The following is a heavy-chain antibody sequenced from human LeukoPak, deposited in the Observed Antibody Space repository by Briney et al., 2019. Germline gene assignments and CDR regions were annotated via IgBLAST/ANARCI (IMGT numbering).Heavy chain of an antibody. J-gene: IGHJ4*02. D-gene: IGHD4-11*01. CDR1: GYSFTSYW. CDR3: ARAPTSLSNPYYFDY. Sequence: GESLKISCKASGYSFTSYWIAWVRQMPGKGLEWMGIIYPGDSDTRYSPSFRGQVIISADESISTAFLQWSSLKTSDTAMYYCARAPTSLSNPYYFDYWGQGALVTVS. V-gene: IGHV5-51*03. CDR2: IYPGDSDT.